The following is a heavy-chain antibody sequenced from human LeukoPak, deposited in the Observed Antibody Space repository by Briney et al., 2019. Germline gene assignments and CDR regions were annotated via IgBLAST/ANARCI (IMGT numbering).Heavy chain of an antibody. CDR3: AGWNSGWEFDY. CDR1: GFTFSNYW. D-gene: IGHD6-19*01. Sequence: GGSLRLSCAVSGFTFSNYWMTWVRQAPGKGLEWVAHIKQDGNEKYYVDSVKGRFTISRDNAKNSLYLQINSLRAEDTAVYYCAGWNSGWEFDYWGQGTLVSVSS. J-gene: IGHJ4*02. CDR2: IKQDGNEK. V-gene: IGHV3-7*05.